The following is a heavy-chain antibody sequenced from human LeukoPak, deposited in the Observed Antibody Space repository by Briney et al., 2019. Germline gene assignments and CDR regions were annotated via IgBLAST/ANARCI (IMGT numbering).Heavy chain of an antibody. Sequence: SETLSLTCTVSGGSVSSGSYYWSWIRQPPGKGLEWIGYIYYSGSTNYNPSLKSRVTISVDTSKNQFSLKLSSMTAADTAVYYCARDPGGYFDYWGQGTLVTVSS. J-gene: IGHJ4*02. V-gene: IGHV4-61*01. CDR3: ARDPGGYFDY. CDR1: GGSVSSGSYY. CDR2: IYYSGST.